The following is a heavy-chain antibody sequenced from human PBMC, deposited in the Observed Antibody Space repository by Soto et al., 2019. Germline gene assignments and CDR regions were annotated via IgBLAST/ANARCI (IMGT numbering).Heavy chain of an antibody. CDR2: IRSKAYGGTT. J-gene: IGHJ4*02. Sequence: HPGGSLRLSCTASGFTFGDYAMSWFRQAPGKGLEWVGFIRSKAYGGTTEYAASVKGRFTISRDDSKSIAYLQMNSLKTEDTAVYYCTRAPITDPFDYWGQGTLVTVSS. CDR1: GFTFGDYA. D-gene: IGHD3-10*01. V-gene: IGHV3-49*03. CDR3: TRAPITDPFDY.